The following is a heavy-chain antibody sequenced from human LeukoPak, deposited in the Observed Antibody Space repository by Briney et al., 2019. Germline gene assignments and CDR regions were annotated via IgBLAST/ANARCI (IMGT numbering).Heavy chain of an antibody. J-gene: IGHJ4*02. CDR1: GGSFSGYY. CDR3: ARGGQLWLRY. V-gene: IGHV4-34*01. CDR2: INHSGST. Sequence: SETLSLTCAVYGGSFSGYYWSWIRQPPGKGLEWIGEINHSGSTNYNPSLKSRVTISVDTSKNQFSLKLSSVTAADTAVYYCARGGQLWLRYRGQGTLVTVSS. D-gene: IGHD5-18*01.